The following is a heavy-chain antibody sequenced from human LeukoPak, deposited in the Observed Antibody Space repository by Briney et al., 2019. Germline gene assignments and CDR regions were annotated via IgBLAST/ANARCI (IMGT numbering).Heavy chain of an antibody. D-gene: IGHD1-26*01. CDR1: GFTFSSYA. CDR2: ISYDGSNK. J-gene: IGHJ4*02. Sequence: GGSLRLSCTASGFTFSSYAMHWVRQAPGKGLEWVAVISYDGSNKYYADSVKGRFTISRDNSKNTLYLQMNSLRAEDTAVYYCVLVGARGGYWGQGTLVTVSS. V-gene: IGHV3-30*04. CDR3: VLVGARGGY.